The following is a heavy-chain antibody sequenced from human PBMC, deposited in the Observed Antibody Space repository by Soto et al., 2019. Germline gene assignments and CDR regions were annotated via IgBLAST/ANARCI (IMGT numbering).Heavy chain of an antibody. J-gene: IGHJ4*02. CDR1: GGTFSSYA. D-gene: IGHD3-22*01. Sequence: QVQLVQSGAEVKKPGSSVKVSCKASGGTFSSYAISWVRQAPGQGLEWMGGIIPIFGTANYAQEFQGRVTITADESTSTAYMELSSLRSEDTAVYYCAAPYDSSGYYSRDFDYWGQGTLVTVSS. CDR2: IIPIFGTA. CDR3: AAPYDSSGYYSRDFDY. V-gene: IGHV1-69*01.